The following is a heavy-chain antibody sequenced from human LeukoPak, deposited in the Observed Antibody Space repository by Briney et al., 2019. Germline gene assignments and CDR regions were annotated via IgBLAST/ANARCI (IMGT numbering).Heavy chain of an antibody. CDR3: AREHTTVTSLLDY. V-gene: IGHV3-33*01. D-gene: IGHD4-17*01. Sequence: GGSLRLSCAASGFTFNSYGIHWVRQAPGKGLERVAVIWYDGNNKYYADSVKGRFTISRDSSKNTMYLQMNSLRAEDTAVYYCAREHTTVTSLLDYWGQGTLVTVSS. CDR1: GFTFNSYG. CDR2: IWYDGNNK. J-gene: IGHJ4*02.